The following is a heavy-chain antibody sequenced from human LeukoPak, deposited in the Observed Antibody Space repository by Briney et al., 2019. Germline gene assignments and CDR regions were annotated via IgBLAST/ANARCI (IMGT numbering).Heavy chain of an antibody. CDR2: INHSGST. Sequence: ASETLSLTCAVYGGSFSGYYWSWIRQPPGKGLEWIGEINHSGSTNYNPFLKSRVTISVDTSKNQFSLKLSSVTAADTAVYYCASPNYYGDYDLALDIWGQGTMVTVSS. CDR3: ASPNYYGDYDLALDI. CDR1: GGSFSGYY. J-gene: IGHJ3*02. V-gene: IGHV4-34*01. D-gene: IGHD4-17*01.